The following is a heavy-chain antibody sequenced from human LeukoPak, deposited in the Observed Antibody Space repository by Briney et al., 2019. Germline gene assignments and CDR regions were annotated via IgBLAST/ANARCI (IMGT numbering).Heavy chain of an antibody. Sequence: PGGSLRLSCAASGFTFSSYEMNWVRQAPGKGLEWVSYISSSGSTIYYADSVKGRFTISRDNSKNTLYLQMNSLRAEDTAVYYCAKGVKDIVVVPAANYWGQGTLVTVSS. CDR2: ISSSGSTI. J-gene: IGHJ4*02. CDR1: GFTFSSYE. CDR3: AKGVKDIVVVPAANY. V-gene: IGHV3-48*03. D-gene: IGHD2-2*01.